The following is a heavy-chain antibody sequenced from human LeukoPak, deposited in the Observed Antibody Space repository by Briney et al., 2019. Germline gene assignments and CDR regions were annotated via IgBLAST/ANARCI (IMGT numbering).Heavy chain of an antibody. Sequence: GGSLRLSCAASGFTFGSYAMSWVRQAPGKGLEWVSTITTSGTTYYPDSVKGRFTISRGISNNTLYLQMTSLRAEDSAVFYCAKSESGYGGPFEYWGQGTLVTVSS. CDR2: ITTSGTT. V-gene: IGHV3-23*01. J-gene: IGHJ4*02. CDR3: AKSESGYGGPFEY. D-gene: IGHD5-12*01. CDR1: GFTFGSYA.